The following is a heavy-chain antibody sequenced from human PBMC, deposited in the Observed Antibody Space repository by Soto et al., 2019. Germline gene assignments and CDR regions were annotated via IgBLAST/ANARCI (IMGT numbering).Heavy chain of an antibody. CDR1: GGSFSGYY. J-gene: IGHJ4*02. Sequence: KPSETLSPTCAVYGGSFSGYYWSWIRQPPGKGLEWIGEINHSGSTNYNPSLKSRVTISVDTSKNQFSLKLSSVTAADTAVYYCAGTWGGAARPGYFDYWGQGTLVTVSS. CDR3: AGTWGGAARPGYFDY. V-gene: IGHV4-34*01. CDR2: INHSGST. D-gene: IGHD6-6*01.